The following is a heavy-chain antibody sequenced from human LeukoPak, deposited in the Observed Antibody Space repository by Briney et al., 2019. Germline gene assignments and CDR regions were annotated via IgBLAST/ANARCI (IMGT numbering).Heavy chain of an antibody. CDR3: ATSQLLIAPSSDY. J-gene: IGHJ4*02. Sequence: ASVKVSCKASGYTFTDYYIHWVRQAPGQGLEWMGWINPNTGGTNYAQTFQGTVTMTRDTSISTAYMELNSLRSDDTAVYYCATSQLLIAPSSDYWGQGTLVTVSS. CDR1: GYTFTDYY. V-gene: IGHV1-2*02. CDR2: INPNTGGT. D-gene: IGHD1-1*01.